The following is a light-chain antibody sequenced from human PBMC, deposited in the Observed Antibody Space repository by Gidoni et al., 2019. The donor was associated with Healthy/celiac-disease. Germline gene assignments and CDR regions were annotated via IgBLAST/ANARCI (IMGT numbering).Light chain of an antibody. J-gene: IGKJ3*01. Sequence: EIVFPLSPGTLSLSPGERATLSCRASQSVSSSYLAWYQQKPGQAPRLLIYGASSRATGIPDRFSGSGSGTDFTLTISRLEPEDFAVYYCQQYGSSRFTFGPGTKVDIK. CDR1: QSVSSSY. V-gene: IGKV3-20*01. CDR3: QQYGSSRFT. CDR2: GAS.